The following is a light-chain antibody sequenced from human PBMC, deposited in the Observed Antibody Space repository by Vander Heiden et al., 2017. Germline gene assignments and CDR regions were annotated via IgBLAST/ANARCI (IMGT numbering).Light chain of an antibody. CDR2: AAS. J-gene: IGKJ1*01. CDR1: QGITDN. Sequence: DIQMTQSPSSLSASVGDRVTVTCRASQGITDNLQWYQQKPGKAPKRLIYAASRLQSGIPSRFSGSGSGTDFTLTISNLQPEDFATYYCRQDNNYPLTFGQGTKVEIK. V-gene: IGKV1-17*02. CDR3: RQDNNYPLT.